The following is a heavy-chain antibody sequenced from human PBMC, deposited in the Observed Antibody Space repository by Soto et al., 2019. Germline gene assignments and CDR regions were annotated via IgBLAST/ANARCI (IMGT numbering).Heavy chain of an antibody. V-gene: IGHV4-39*01. CDR1: GASIRSNNYY. J-gene: IGHJ4*02. CDR3: VRLDTTTTTNLNY. Sequence: SETLSLTCSVSGASIRSNNYYWGWIRQPPGRGLEWIGSILYSGSTYYNPSLKSRGDISADTSKNQISLRLTSVTAADTAVYFCVRLDTTTTTNLNYWGQGALVTVSS. D-gene: IGHD4-17*01. CDR2: ILYSGST.